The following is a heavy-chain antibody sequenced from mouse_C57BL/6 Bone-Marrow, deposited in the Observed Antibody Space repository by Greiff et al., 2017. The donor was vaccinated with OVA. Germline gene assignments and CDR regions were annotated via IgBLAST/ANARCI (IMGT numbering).Heavy chain of an antibody. J-gene: IGHJ2*01. CDR2: INPGSGGP. Sequence: QVQLQQSGAELVRPGTSVKVSCKASGYAFTNYLIEWVKQRPGQGLEWIGVINPGSGGPNYNEKFKGKATLTADKSSSTAYMQLSSLTAEDSAVYFCARDDGPTGYFDYWGQGTTLTVSS. CDR3: ARDDGPTGYFDY. CDR1: GYAFTNYL. V-gene: IGHV1-54*01. D-gene: IGHD2-3*01.